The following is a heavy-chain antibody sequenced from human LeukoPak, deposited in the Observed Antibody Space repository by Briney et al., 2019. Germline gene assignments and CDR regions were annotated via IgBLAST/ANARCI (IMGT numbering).Heavy chain of an antibody. Sequence: GASVKVSCKASGYTFTSYAMHWVRQAPGQRLEWMGWIDAGNGNTKHSQKFQGRVTITRDTSASTAYMELSSLRSEDTAVYYCASDTMITGFYWGQGTLVTVSS. J-gene: IGHJ4*02. CDR3: ASDTMITGFY. V-gene: IGHV1-3*01. D-gene: IGHD3-22*01. CDR2: IDAGNGNT. CDR1: GYTFTSYA.